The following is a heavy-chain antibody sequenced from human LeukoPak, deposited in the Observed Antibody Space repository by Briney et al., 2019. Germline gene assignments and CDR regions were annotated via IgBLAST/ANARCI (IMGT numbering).Heavy chain of an antibody. CDR2: IIPIFGTS. J-gene: IGHJ5*02. CDR1: GGTFKNYA. D-gene: IGHD5/OR15-5a*01. Sequence: SVKVSCKASGGTFKNYAVSWVRQAPGQGLEWMGGIIPIFGTSNYSRNFQDRVTFTTDEATGSAYMELSSLRSEDTAIYYCARSYLVFNWFDPWGQGSLVTVSS. CDR3: ARSYLVFNWFDP. V-gene: IGHV1-69*05.